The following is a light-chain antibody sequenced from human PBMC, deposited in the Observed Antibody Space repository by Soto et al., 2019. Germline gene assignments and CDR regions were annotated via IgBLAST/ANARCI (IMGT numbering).Light chain of an antibody. CDR3: QKYNCAPWT. CDR2: AAS. J-gene: IGKJ1*01. V-gene: IGKV1-27*01. Sequence: DIQMTQSPSSLSASVGDRVTITCRASQVISNDLAWYKQKPGKVPKLLIYAASTLKSGVPFRFSGSGSGTYCTITISSLQPEDFAPYYYQKYNCAPWTFGQGTKVEIK. CDR1: QVISND.